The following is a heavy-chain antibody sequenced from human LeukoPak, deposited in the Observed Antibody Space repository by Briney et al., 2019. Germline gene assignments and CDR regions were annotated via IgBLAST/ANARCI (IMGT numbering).Heavy chain of an antibody. Sequence: SETLSLTCTVSGGSISSAGYYWNWIRQHPTEGLEWIGHIYYTGRTTYNPSVKSRVTISADTSKNQFSLKLNSVTAADTAVYFCASAPLGNSFGYMTYWGQGALVTVSS. CDR1: GGSISSAGYY. D-gene: IGHD5-18*01. V-gene: IGHV4-31*03. J-gene: IGHJ4*02. CDR2: IYYTGRT. CDR3: ASAPLGNSFGYMTY.